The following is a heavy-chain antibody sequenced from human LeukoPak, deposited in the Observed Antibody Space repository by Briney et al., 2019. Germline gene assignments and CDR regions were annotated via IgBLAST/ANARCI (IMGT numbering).Heavy chain of an antibody. CDR2: ISSSGSTI. Sequence: GGSLRLSCAASGFTFSSYEMHWVRQAPGKGLEWVSYISSSGSTIYYADSVKGRFTISRDNAKNSLYLQMNSLRAEDTAVFYCARDHVGWGANWFDPWGQGTLVTVSS. J-gene: IGHJ5*02. CDR1: GFTFSSYE. V-gene: IGHV3-48*03. CDR3: ARDHVGWGANWFDP. D-gene: IGHD1-26*01.